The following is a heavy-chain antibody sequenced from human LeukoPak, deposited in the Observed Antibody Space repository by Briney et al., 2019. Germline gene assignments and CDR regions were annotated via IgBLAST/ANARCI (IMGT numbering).Heavy chain of an antibody. CDR3: ARGRYCSSTSCSRDHYYMDV. J-gene: IGHJ6*03. CDR2: INPNSGGT. D-gene: IGHD2-2*01. CDR1: GYTFTGYY. Sequence: ASVKVSCKASGYTFTGYYMHWVRQAPGQGLEWMGWINPNSGGTNYAQKFQGRVTMTRDTSVSTAYMELSRLRSDDTAVYYCARGRYCSSTSCSRDHYYMDVWGKGTTVTVSS. V-gene: IGHV1-2*02.